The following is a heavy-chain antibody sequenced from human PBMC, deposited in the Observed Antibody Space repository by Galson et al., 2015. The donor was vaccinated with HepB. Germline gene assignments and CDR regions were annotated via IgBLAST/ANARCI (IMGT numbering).Heavy chain of an antibody. Sequence: RLSCAASEFVFNSYGMHWLRQAPGKGLERVAVISFDGTQTQSTDSVKGRFTISRDNSNNTLFLQMNSLRPEDTAVYYCAKRWEKGTVRFPDDAFDIWGLGTMVTVSS. CDR1: EFVFNSYG. CDR3: AKRWEKGTVRFPDDAFDI. CDR2: ISFDGTQT. V-gene: IGHV3-30*18. J-gene: IGHJ3*02. D-gene: IGHD1-26*01.